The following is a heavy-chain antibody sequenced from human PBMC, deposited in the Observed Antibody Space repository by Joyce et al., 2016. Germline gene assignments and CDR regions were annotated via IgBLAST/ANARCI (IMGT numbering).Heavy chain of an antibody. D-gene: IGHD3-10*01. V-gene: IGHV1-2*02. J-gene: IGHJ4*02. CDR3: ASDGSADY. Sequence: QGQLVQSGAEVKRPGASVKVSCRASGYTFADFHVHWVRQAPGQRHKWMGWINPISGDTNYVQKFKGRVTMTRDTSISTAYMELNSLRSDDTAVYYCASDGSADYWGQGTLLTVSS. CDR1: GYTFADFH. CDR2: INPISGDT.